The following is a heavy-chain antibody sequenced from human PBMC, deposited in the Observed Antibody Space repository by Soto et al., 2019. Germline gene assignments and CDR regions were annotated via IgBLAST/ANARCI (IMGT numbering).Heavy chain of an antibody. CDR2: INHSGST. Sequence: SETLSLTCAVYGGTFSGYNWSWIRQPPGKGLEWIGEINHSGSTNYNPSLKSRVTISVDTSKNQFSLKLSSVTAADTAVYYCARATVALDYWGQGTLVTVSS. J-gene: IGHJ4*02. V-gene: IGHV4-34*01. CDR1: GGTFSGYN. D-gene: IGHD4-17*01. CDR3: ARATVALDY.